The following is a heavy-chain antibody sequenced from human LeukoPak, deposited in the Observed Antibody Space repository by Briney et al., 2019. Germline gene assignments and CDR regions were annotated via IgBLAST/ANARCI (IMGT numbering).Heavy chain of an antibody. Sequence: PGGSLRLSCAASGFTFSNYAMSWVRQAPGKGLECVSAISDSGDKTDYADSVRGRFTIYRDNAKNSLYLQMNSLRAEDTAVYYCARDHVPAAARCFDYWGQGTLVTVSS. D-gene: IGHD2-2*01. V-gene: IGHV3-23*01. CDR2: ISDSGDKT. J-gene: IGHJ4*02. CDR1: GFTFSNYA. CDR3: ARDHVPAAARCFDY.